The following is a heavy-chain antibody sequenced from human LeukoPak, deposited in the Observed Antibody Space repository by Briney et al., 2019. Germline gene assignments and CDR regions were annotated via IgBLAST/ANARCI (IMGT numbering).Heavy chain of an antibody. CDR2: ISSSSYI. D-gene: IGHD2-2*01. J-gene: IGHJ6*03. Sequence: PGGSLRLSCAASGFTFSTYSMNWVRQAPGKGLEWVSSISSSSYIYYADSVKGRFTISRDNAKNSLYLQMNSLRAEDTAVYYCAGSTNHYYYYMDVWGKGTTVTVSS. V-gene: IGHV3-21*01. CDR3: AGSTNHYYYYMDV. CDR1: GFTFSTYS.